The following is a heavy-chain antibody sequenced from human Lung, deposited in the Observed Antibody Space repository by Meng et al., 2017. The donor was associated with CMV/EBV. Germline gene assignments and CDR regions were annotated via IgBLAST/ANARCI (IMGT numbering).Heavy chain of an antibody. CDR2: INYSGTT. Sequence: SETLSLTCNVSAGSISPDYWSWIRQPPGKGLEWIGYINYSGTTNSNPSLKSRVTISVDTSKKQVFLKLRSVTAADTAVYYCAREAGTYYDSNGYQEWVQGTLVTVSS. D-gene: IGHD3-22*01. J-gene: IGHJ4*02. V-gene: IGHV4-59*01. CDR3: AREAGTYYDSNGYQE. CDR1: AGSISPDY.